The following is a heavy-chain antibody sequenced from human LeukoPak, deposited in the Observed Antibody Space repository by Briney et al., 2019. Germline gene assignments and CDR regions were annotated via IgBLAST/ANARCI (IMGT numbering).Heavy chain of an antibody. J-gene: IGHJ4*02. V-gene: IGHV3-30-3*01. Sequence: GRSLRLSCAASGFTFSSYAMHWVRQAPGKGLEWVAVISYDGSNKYYADSVKGRFTISRDNSKDMLYLQMNSLRAEDTAVYYCARDLRNYYDSSGYYEEDYWGQGTLVTVSS. D-gene: IGHD3-22*01. CDR3: ARDLRNYYDSSGYYEEDY. CDR1: GFTFSSYA. CDR2: ISYDGSNK.